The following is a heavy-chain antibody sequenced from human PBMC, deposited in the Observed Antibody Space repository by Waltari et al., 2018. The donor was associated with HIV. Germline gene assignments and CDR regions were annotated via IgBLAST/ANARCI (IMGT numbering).Heavy chain of an antibody. D-gene: IGHD3-3*01. CDR1: GFTFNNYA. Sequence: EVQLLESGGGLVQPGGSLRLSCAASGFTFNNYAMSWVCQAPGKGLEWVSTITSGGGTTYYADSVKGRFIISRDNSKNTLYLQMNGLRVGDTAIYYCARERRFMEWLSPLGVWGQGP. CDR2: ITSGGGTT. CDR3: ARERRFMEWLSPLGV. J-gene: IGHJ6*02. V-gene: IGHV3-23*01.